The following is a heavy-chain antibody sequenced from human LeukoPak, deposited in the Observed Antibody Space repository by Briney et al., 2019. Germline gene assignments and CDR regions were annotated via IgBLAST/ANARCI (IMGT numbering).Heavy chain of an antibody. CDR1: GFTFSSYA. V-gene: IGHV3-30-3*01. CDR2: ISYDVSNK. J-gene: IGHJ4*02. D-gene: IGHD6-13*01. CDR3: AKDHTITIAAAGA. Sequence: GRSLRLSCAASGFTFSSYAMHWVRQAPGKGLEWVAVISYDVSNKYYADSVKGRFTISRDNSKNTLYLQMNSLRAEDTAVYYCAKDHTITIAAAGAWGQGTLVTVSS.